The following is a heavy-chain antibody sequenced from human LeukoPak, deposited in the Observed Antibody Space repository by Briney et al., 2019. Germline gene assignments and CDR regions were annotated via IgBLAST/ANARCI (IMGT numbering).Heavy chain of an antibody. CDR1: GYTFTSYG. J-gene: IGHJ4*02. V-gene: IGHV1-18*01. CDR3: ARVGLTIFGVVTPPPDY. CDR2: ISAYNGNT. Sequence: EASVKVSCTASGYTFTSYGISWVRQAPGQGLEWMGWISAYNGNTNYAQKLQGRVTMTTDTSTSTAYMELRSLRSDDTAVYYCARVGLTIFGVVTPPPDYWGQGTLVTVSS. D-gene: IGHD3-3*01.